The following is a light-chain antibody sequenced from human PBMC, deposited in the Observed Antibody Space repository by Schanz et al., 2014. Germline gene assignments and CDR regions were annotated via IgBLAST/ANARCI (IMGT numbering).Light chain of an antibody. CDR3: QQYGSYPLT. Sequence: EIVLTQSPGTLSLSPGERATLSCRASQSVSSTYLRWYQQKPGQAPRLLIYGISTRATGIPDRFTGSGSGTDFTLTISRLEPEDFAVYYCQQYGSYPLTFGGGTKVEIK. J-gene: IGKJ4*01. CDR2: GIS. V-gene: IGKV3-20*01. CDR1: QSVSSTY.